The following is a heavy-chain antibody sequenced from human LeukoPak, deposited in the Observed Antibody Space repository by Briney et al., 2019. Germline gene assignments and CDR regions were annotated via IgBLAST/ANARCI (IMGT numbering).Heavy chain of an antibody. CDR1: GGSISTFY. V-gene: IGHV4-59*08. Sequence: SETLSLTCTVSGGSISTFYWSWIRQSPGKGLEWIGYIYLTGTTNYNPSLRSRVSISVDTSKNQFSLKLRSVTAADTAVYFCARRYFGSGSSAFDIWGQGTMVTVS. J-gene: IGHJ3*02. CDR2: IYLTGTT. CDR3: ARRYFGSGSSAFDI. D-gene: IGHD3-10*01.